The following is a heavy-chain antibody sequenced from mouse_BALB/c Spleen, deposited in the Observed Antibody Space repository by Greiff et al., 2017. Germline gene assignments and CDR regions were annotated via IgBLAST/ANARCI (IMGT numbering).Heavy chain of an antibody. D-gene: IGHD2-2*01. CDR1: GYTFTSYW. J-gene: IGHJ4*01. V-gene: IGHV1-87*01. CDR2: IYPGDGDT. CDR3: ARSVYYGYDGYAMDY. Sequence: QVQLKESGAELARPGASVKLSCKASGYTFTSYWMQWVKQRPGQGLEWIGAIYPGDGDTRYTQKFKGKATLTADKSSSTAYMQLSSLASEDSAVYYCARSVYYGYDGYAMDYWGQGTSVTVSS.